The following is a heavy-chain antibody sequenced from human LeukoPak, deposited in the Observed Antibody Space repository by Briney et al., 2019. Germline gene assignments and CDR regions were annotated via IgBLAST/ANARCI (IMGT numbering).Heavy chain of an antibody. CDR2: INSDGSST. D-gene: IGHD2-2*01. Sequence: PGGSLRLSCAASGFTFSGYWMHWVRQAPGKGLVWVSRINSDGSSTSYADSVKGRFTISRDNAKNTLYLQMNSLRAEDTAVYYCARDPRYCSSTSCLTQFDPWGQGTLVTVSS. V-gene: IGHV3-74*01. CDR3: ARDPRYCSSTSCLTQFDP. CDR1: GFTFSGYW. J-gene: IGHJ5*02.